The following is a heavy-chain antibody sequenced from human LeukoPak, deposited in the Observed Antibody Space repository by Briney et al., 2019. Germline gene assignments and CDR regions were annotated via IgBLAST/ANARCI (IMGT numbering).Heavy chain of an antibody. J-gene: IGHJ3*02. CDR1: GGSISNDY. CDR2: LDTGGST. CDR3: ARDRPSIAVAGSAFDI. V-gene: IGHV4-4*07. Sequence: AETLSLTCTVSGGSISNDYWSWIRQPAGKGPEWIGRLDTGGSTYNNPSLRSRVTISVDTPKNQFSLTLSSVTAADTAVYYCARDRPSIAVAGSAFDIWGQGTMVTVSS. D-gene: IGHD6-19*01.